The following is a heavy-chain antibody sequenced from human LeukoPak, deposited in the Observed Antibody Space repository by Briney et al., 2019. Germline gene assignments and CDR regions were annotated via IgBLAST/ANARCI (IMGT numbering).Heavy chain of an antibody. Sequence: GESLKISCEGSGYSFSSYWISWVRQVPGKGLEWMGRINPSDSYTNYRPSFQDHITISVDKSISTAYLQWSSLKASDTAMYYCARHRVGMAVADGDYWGQGTLVTVSS. D-gene: IGHD6-19*01. J-gene: IGHJ4*02. V-gene: IGHV5-10-1*01. CDR2: INPSDSYT. CDR3: ARHRVGMAVADGDY. CDR1: GYSFSSYW.